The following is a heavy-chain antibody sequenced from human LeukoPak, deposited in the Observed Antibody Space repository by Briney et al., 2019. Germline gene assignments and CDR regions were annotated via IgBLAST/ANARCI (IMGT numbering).Heavy chain of an antibody. CDR3: ARAPAGYYYYYMDV. CDR2: INSDGSST. D-gene: IGHD6-19*01. Sequence: GGSLRLSCAASGFTFSSYAMSWVRQAPGKGLEWVSRINSDGSSTSYADSVKGRFTISRDNAKNTLYLQMNSLRAEDTAVYYCARAPAGYYYYYMDVWGKGTTVTVSS. V-gene: IGHV3-74*01. CDR1: GFTFSSYA. J-gene: IGHJ6*03.